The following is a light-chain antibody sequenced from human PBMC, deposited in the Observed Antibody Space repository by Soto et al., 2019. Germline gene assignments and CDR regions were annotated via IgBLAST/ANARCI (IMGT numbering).Light chain of an antibody. Sequence: EIVLTQSPGTLSLSPGERATLSCRASQSVNSNHLAWYQQKPGQAPRLLIYGASTRASGIPDRFSGSGSGTDFTLTISRLEPEDLAVYYCQRYGSSPLTFGGGTKVDIK. CDR3: QRYGSSPLT. CDR2: GAS. V-gene: IGKV3-20*01. J-gene: IGKJ4*01. CDR1: QSVNSNH.